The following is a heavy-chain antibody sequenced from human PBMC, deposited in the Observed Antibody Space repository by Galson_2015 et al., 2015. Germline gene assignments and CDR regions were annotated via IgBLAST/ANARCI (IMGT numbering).Heavy chain of an antibody. Sequence: SLRLSCAASGFTFDDYAMHWVRQAPGKGLEWVSGISWDSGTIAYADSVKGRFTISRDNAKNSLYLQMNSLRAEDTALYYCVKGWGIAVFYGMDVWGQGTTVTVSS. D-gene: IGHD6-19*01. J-gene: IGHJ6*02. CDR1: GFTFDDYA. CDR3: VKGWGIAVFYGMDV. CDR2: ISWDSGTI. V-gene: IGHV3-9*01.